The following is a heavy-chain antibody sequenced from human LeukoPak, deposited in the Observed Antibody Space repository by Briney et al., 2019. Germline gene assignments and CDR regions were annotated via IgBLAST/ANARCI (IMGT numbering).Heavy chain of an antibody. V-gene: IGHV1-18*01. J-gene: IGHJ4*02. D-gene: IGHD4-23*01. Sequence: ASVKVSCKASGYTFTSYNINWVRQAPGQGLEWMGWISAYNGKTNYAQKFQGRVTMTTDTSTSTAYMELRSLRSDDTAVYYCARGSDYGGTTDYWGQGTLVTVSS. CDR1: GYTFTSYN. CDR3: ARGSDYGGTTDY. CDR2: ISAYNGKT.